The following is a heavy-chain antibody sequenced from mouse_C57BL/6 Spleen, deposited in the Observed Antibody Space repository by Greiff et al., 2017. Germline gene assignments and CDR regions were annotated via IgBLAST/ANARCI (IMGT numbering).Heavy chain of an antibody. J-gene: IGHJ3*01. CDR3: ARPLTGTGFAY. D-gene: IGHD4-1*01. CDR1: GYAFSSSW. V-gene: IGHV1-82*01. CDR2: IYPGDGDT. Sequence: VKLQESGPELVKPGASVKISCKASGYAFSSSWMNWVKQRPGKGLEWIGRIYPGDGDTNYNGKFKGKATLTADKSSSTAYMQLSSLTSEDSAVYFCARPLTGTGFAYWDQGTLVTVSA.